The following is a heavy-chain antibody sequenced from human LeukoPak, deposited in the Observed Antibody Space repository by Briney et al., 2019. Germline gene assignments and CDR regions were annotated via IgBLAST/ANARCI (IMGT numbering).Heavy chain of an antibody. CDR1: GFTFSTYW. J-gene: IGHJ4*02. V-gene: IGHV3-74*01. D-gene: IGHD1-1*01. Sequence: GGSLRLSCAASGFTFSTYWMHWVRQAPGKGLVYVSRINSDGSSANYADSVQGRFTISRDNAKNTLYLEMNSLRTDDTAVYYCARPVTGTYAPLEYWGQGTLVTVSS. CDR2: INSDGSSA. CDR3: ARPVTGTYAPLEY.